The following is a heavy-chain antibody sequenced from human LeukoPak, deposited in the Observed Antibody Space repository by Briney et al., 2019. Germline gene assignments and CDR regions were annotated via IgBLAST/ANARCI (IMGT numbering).Heavy chain of an antibody. Sequence: GGSLRLSCAASGFTFSSYAMHWVRQAPGKGLEWVAVISYDGSNKYYADSVKGRFTISRDNSKNTLYLQMSSLRAEDTAVYYCARLYSGYPSQIDYWGQGTLVTVSS. CDR3: ARLYSGYPSQIDY. V-gene: IGHV3-30*04. J-gene: IGHJ4*02. CDR2: ISYDGSNK. CDR1: GFTFSSYA. D-gene: IGHD5-12*01.